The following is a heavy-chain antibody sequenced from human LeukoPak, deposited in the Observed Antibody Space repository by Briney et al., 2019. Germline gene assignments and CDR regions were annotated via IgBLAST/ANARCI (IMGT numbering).Heavy chain of an antibody. V-gene: IGHV3-30*04. CDR1: GFTFSSYA. J-gene: IGHJ6*04. Sequence: GSLRLSCAASGFTFSSYAMHWVRQAPGKGLEWVAVISYDGSNKYYADSVKGRFTISRDNSKNTLYLQMNSLRAEDTAVYYCARDGTYYDILTGYSDYYYYGMDVWGKGTTVTVSS. CDR3: ARDGTYYDILTGYSDYYYYGMDV. D-gene: IGHD3-9*01. CDR2: ISYDGSNK.